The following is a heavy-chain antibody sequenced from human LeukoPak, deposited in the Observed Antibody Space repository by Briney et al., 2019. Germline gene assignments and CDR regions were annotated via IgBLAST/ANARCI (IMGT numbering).Heavy chain of an antibody. J-gene: IGHJ4*02. CDR2: ISGSDSST. CDR1: GFTFSSYA. D-gene: IGHD3-16*02. V-gene: IGHV3-23*01. Sequence: GGSLRLSCAASGFTFSSYAMGWVRQAPGKGLEWVSAISGSDSSTFYADSVKGRFTISRDNSKNTLYLQMNSLRAEDTAVYYCAKDTLVLPSSFDYWGQGTLVTVSS. CDR3: AKDTLVLPSSFDY.